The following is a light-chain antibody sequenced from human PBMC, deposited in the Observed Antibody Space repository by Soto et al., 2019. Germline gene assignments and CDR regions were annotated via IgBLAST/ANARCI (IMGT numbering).Light chain of an antibody. CDR1: QSVRSSY. CDR3: QQYGSSPQT. J-gene: IGKJ1*01. CDR2: GAS. Sequence: EIVLTQSPGTLSLSPGERATLSCRASQSVRSSYLAWYQQKPGQAPRLLIYGASSRATGIPDRFSGSGSGTDFTLTISRLEPEDCSVYYCQQYGSSPQTFGQGTKLEIK. V-gene: IGKV3-20*01.